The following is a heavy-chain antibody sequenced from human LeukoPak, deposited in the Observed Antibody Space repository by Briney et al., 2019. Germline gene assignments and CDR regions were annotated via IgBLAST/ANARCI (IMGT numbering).Heavy chain of an antibody. D-gene: IGHD2-15*01. Sequence: ASVKVSCKASGYTFTSYDIILVRQATGQGLEWMGWMNPNTGYTGYAHQFQGRITMTRNTAISTAYMDLSSLNSQDTAVYYCARSSAWAHFDNWGQGTLVSVSS. CDR2: MNPNTGYT. V-gene: IGHV1-8*01. CDR3: ARSSAWAHFDN. J-gene: IGHJ4*02. CDR1: GYTFTSYD.